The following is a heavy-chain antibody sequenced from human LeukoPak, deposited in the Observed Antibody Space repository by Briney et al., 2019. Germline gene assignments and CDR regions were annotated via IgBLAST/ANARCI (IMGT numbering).Heavy chain of an antibody. J-gene: IGHJ4*02. CDR2: ISKSSTYI. D-gene: IGHD4-17*01. Sequence: GGSLRLSCAASGFTVSSNYMSWVRQAPGKGLEWVSSISKSSTYIYNADSVKGRFTISRDNAKNSLYLQMDSLRAEDTAVYYCARELNYGGNSAGGFDYWGQGTLVTVSS. CDR3: ARELNYGGNSAGGFDY. CDR1: GFTVSSNY. V-gene: IGHV3-21*01.